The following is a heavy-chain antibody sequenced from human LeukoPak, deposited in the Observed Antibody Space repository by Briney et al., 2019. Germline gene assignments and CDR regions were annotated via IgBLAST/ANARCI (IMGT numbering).Heavy chain of an antibody. CDR1: GGSISSSNW. J-gene: IGHJ4*02. Sequence: SGTLSLTCAVSGGSISSSNWWSWVRQPPGKGLEWIGEIYHSGSTNYNPSLKSRVTISVDKSKNQFSLKLSSVTAADTAVYYCAKDGDEWELLGGVFDYWGQGTLATVSS. D-gene: IGHD1-26*01. CDR2: IYHSGST. CDR3: AKDGDEWELLGGVFDY. V-gene: IGHV4-4*02.